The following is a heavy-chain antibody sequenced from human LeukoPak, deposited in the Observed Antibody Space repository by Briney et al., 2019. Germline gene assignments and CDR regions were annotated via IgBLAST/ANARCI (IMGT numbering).Heavy chain of an antibody. CDR3: ARDQACSSTSCSRRAPFDY. J-gene: IGHJ4*02. CDR2: IYTGGST. Sequence: SETLSLTCTVSGGSISSYYWSWIRQPAGKGLEWIGRIYTGGSTNYNPSLKSRVTISVDKSKNQFSLKLSSVTAADTAVYYCARDQACSSTSCSRRAPFDYWGQGTLVTVSS. V-gene: IGHV4-4*07. CDR1: GGSISSYY. D-gene: IGHD2-2*01.